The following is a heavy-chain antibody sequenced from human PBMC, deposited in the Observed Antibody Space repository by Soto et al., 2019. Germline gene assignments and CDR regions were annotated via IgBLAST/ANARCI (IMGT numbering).Heavy chain of an antibody. CDR3: ASRGHYYDILTGYYGVDDAFDI. CDR1: GYSFTSYW. CDR2: IYPGDSDT. J-gene: IGHJ3*02. Sequence: GESLKISCKGSGYSFTSYWIGWVRQMPGKGLEWMGIIYPGDSDTRYSPSFQGQVTISADRSISTAYLQWSSLKASDTAMYYCASRGHYYDILTGYYGVDDAFDIWGQGTMVTVSS. D-gene: IGHD3-9*01. V-gene: IGHV5-51*01.